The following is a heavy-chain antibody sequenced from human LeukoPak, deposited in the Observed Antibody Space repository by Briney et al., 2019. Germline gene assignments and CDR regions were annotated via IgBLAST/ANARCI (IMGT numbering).Heavy chain of an antibody. CDR2: IRYDGSNK. Sequence: GGSLRLSCAASEFTFSSYDMHWVRQAPGKGLEWVAFIRYDGSNKYYADSVKGRFTISRDNSKNTLYLQINSLRAEDTAVYYCARDFCGGNCAFDIWGQGTMVTVSS. CDR3: ARDFCGGNCAFDI. CDR1: EFTFSSYD. D-gene: IGHD4-23*01. V-gene: IGHV3-30*02. J-gene: IGHJ3*02.